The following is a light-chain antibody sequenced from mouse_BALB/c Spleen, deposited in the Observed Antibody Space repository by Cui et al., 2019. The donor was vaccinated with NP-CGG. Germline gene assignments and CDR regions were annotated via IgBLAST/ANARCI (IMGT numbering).Light chain of an antibody. CDR1: TGAVTTSNY. V-gene: IGLV1*01. CDR2: GTN. J-gene: IGLJ1*01. CDR3: ALWYSNHWV. Sequence: QSVVTVDYALTTSPGETVTLTCRSSTGAVTTSNYANWVQEKPDHLFTGLIGGTNNRVPGVPARFSGSLIGDKAALTITGAQTEDEAIYFCALWYSNHWVFGGGTKLTVL.